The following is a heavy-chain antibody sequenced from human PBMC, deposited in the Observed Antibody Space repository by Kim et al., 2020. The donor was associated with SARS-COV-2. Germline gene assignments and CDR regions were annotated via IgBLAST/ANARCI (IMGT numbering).Heavy chain of an antibody. CDR2: VNHSGIT. D-gene: IGHD3-3*01. CDR1: GGSFSAYS. V-gene: IGHV4-34*01. Sequence: SETLSLTCAVYGGSFSAYSWIWIRQAPGKGLEWIGEVNHSGITKYHPSPKSRVTISVDTSKNQFSLKLPSVTAADTAVFYCARGRAGVVPSPILGLGPYYYYDAMDVWGQGTTVTVS. J-gene: IGHJ6*02. CDR3: ARGRAGVVPSPILGLGPYYYYDAMDV.